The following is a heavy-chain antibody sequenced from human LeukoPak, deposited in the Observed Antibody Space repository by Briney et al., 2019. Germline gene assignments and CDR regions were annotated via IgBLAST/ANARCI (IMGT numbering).Heavy chain of an antibody. J-gene: IGHJ4*02. CDR1: GGSISSGGYS. D-gene: IGHD5-24*01. CDR2: IYHSGST. CDR3: ARAAEMATIY. Sequence: PSETLSLTCAVSGGSISSGGYSWSWIRQPPGKGLEWIGSIYHSGSTYYNPSLKSRVTISVDTSKNQFSLKLSSVTAADTAVYYCARAAEMATIYWGQGTLVTVSS. V-gene: IGHV4-39*07.